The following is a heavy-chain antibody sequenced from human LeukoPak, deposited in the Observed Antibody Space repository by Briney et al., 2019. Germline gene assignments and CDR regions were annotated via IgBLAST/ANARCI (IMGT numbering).Heavy chain of an antibody. J-gene: IGHJ4*02. Sequence: SSVKVSCKASGGTFSSYAISWVRQAPGQGLEWMGGIIPIFGTANYAQKIQVRVTITTCESTSTAYMELSSLRSEDTAVYYCASQAAAGTTGGDYWGQGTLVTVSS. D-gene: IGHD6-13*01. CDR2: IIPIFGTA. CDR3: ASQAAAGTTGGDY. CDR1: GGTFSSYA. V-gene: IGHV1-69*05.